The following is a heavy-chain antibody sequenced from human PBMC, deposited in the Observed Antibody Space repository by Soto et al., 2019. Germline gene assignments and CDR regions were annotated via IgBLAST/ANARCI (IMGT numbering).Heavy chain of an antibody. D-gene: IGHD2-2*01. Sequence: EVQLLESGGGLVQPGGSLRLSCAASGFTFSSYAMSWVRQAPGKGLEWVSAISGSGGSTYYADSVKGRFTISRDNSKNTLYLQMNSLRAEDTAVYYCAKDPGVYCSSTSYYHYYYGMDVWGQGTTVTVSS. CDR3: AKDPGVYCSSTSYYHYYYGMDV. CDR2: ISGSGGST. J-gene: IGHJ6*02. V-gene: IGHV3-23*01. CDR1: GFTFSSYA.